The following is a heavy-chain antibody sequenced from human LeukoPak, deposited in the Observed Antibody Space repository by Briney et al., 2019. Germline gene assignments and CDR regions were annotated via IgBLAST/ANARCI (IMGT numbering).Heavy chain of an antibody. V-gene: IGHV3-21*01. J-gene: IGHJ4*02. CDR2: ISSSSSYI. CDR1: GFTFSSYS. CDR3: ARGRGDYDILTGYHPN. D-gene: IGHD3-9*01. Sequence: GGSLRLSCAASGFTFSSYSMNWVRQAPGKGLEWVSSISSSSSYIYYADSVKGRFTISRDNAKNSLYLQMSSLRAEDTAVYYCARGRGDYDILTGYHPNWGQGTLVTVSS.